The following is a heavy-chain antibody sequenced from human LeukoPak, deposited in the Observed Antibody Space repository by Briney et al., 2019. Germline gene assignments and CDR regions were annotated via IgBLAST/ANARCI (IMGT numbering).Heavy chain of an antibody. CDR1: GFTFSSYS. J-gene: IGHJ5*02. Sequence: PGGSLRLFCAASGFTFSSYSMSWIRAAPGKGLERGSSISSRRSYIYYADAGEGRFTISRDNAKNSLYLRMTSLRAEDTAVYYCPSPPPPYEYCSSTSCSKRGSWGQGTLVTVSS. D-gene: IGHD2-2*01. CDR3: PSPPPPYEYCSSTSCSKRGS. CDR2: ISSRRSYI. V-gene: IGHV3-21*01.